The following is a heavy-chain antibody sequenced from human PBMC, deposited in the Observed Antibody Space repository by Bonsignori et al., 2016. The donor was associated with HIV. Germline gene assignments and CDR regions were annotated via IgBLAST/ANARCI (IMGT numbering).Heavy chain of an antibody. Sequence: WIRQPPGKGLEWVGLIRGKIHGGTADYATPVKGRFTISRDDSTNTLYLQMSSLITEDTAMYYCTTEHVGVAAAGLDYWGQGAMVTVSS. CDR2: IRGKIHGGTA. V-gene: IGHV3-15*01. D-gene: IGHD6-13*01. CDR3: TTEHVGVAAAGLDY. J-gene: IGHJ4*02.